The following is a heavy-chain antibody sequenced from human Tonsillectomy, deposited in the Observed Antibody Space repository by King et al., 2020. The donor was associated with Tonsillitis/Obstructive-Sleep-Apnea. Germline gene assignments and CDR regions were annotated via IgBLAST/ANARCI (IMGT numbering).Heavy chain of an antibody. CDR1: GFTFDDYA. J-gene: IGHJ3*02. V-gene: IGHV3-9*01. CDR2: ISWNSGKI. CDR3: VKDFIIAESGNPGYSFDI. Sequence: VQLVESGGGLVQPGRSLRLSCAASGFTFDDYAMYWVRQAPGKGLEWVSGISWNSGKIAYADSVKGRFTISRDNAKNSLYLQMNSLRTEDTALYHCVKDFIIAESGNPGYSFDIWGQGTLVTVSS. D-gene: IGHD6-13*01.